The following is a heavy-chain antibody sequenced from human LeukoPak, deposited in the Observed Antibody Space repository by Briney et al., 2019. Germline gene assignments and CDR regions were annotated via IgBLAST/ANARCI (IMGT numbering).Heavy chain of an antibody. D-gene: IGHD2-15*01. V-gene: IGHV4-34*01. Sequence: PSETLSLTCAVYGGSFSGYYWSWIRQPPGKGLEWIGEINHSGSTNYNPSLKSRVTISVDTSKNQFSLKLSSVTAADTAVYYCARVLGYCSGGSCRDYWGQGTLVTVSS. CDR1: GGSFSGYY. J-gene: IGHJ4*02. CDR3: ARVLGYCSGGSCRDY. CDR2: INHSGST.